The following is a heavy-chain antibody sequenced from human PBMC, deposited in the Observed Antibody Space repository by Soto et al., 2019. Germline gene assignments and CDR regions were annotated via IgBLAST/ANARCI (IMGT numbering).Heavy chain of an antibody. D-gene: IGHD2-15*01. CDR1: GCSISSYY. CDR3: ARAYCSGGSCYPGFDY. V-gene: IGHV4-59*01. CDR2: IYYSGST. Sequence: SETLSLTCTVSGCSISSYYWSWIRQPPGKGLEWIGYIYYSGSTNYNPSLKSRVTISVDTSKNQFSLKLSSVTAADTAVYYCARAYCSGGSCYPGFDYWGQGTLVTVSS. J-gene: IGHJ4*02.